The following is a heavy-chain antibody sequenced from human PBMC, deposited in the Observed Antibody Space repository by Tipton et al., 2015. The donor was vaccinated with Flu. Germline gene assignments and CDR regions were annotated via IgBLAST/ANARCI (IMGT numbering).Heavy chain of an antibody. Sequence: SLRLSCAASGFTFSSYSMNWVRQAPGKGLEWVSSISSSSSYIYYADSVKGRFTISRDNAKNSLYLQMNSLRAEDTAVYYCARVPVVPAAILDAFDIWGQGTMVTVSS. V-gene: IGHV3-21*01. J-gene: IGHJ3*02. CDR3: ARVPVVPAAILDAFDI. CDR2: ISSSSSYI. D-gene: IGHD2-2*02. CDR1: GFTFSSYS.